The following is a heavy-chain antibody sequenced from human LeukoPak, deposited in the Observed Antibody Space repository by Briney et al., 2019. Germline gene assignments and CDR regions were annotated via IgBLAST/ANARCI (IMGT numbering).Heavy chain of an antibody. CDR3: ATQWELHPAF. J-gene: IGHJ4*02. V-gene: IGHV3-9*01. D-gene: IGHD1-26*01. CDR2: ISWNSGSI. Sequence: GRSLRLSCAASGFTFDDYAMHWVRQAPGKGLEWVSGISWNSGSIGYADSVKGRFTISRDNTKNSLYLQMNSLRAEDTAVYYCATQWELHPAFWGQGTLVTVSS. CDR1: GFTFDDYA.